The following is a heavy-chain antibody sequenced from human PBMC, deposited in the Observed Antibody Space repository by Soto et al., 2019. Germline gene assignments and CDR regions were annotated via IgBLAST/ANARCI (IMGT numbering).Heavy chain of an antibody. CDR2: IWYDGSIE. J-gene: IGHJ4*02. D-gene: IGHD6-13*01. Sequence: QVQLVESGGGVVRPGRSLRLSCAASGFTLSSYGMHWVRQAPGKGLEWVAVIWYDGSIEYYADSVKGRFTISRDNSNNTLYLQMNSLRAEDTAVYYCARDKTIAAAGPFDYWGQGTLVTVSS. V-gene: IGHV3-33*01. CDR3: ARDKTIAAAGPFDY. CDR1: GFTLSSYG.